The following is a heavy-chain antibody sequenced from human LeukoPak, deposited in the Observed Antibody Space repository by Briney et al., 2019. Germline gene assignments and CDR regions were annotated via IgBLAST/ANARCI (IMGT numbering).Heavy chain of an antibody. D-gene: IGHD3-10*01. CDR3: ATGEAFTASFDF. Sequence: PGGSLRLSCKTSGYTFNIFAITCVRQAPGQGLEWMGWINPHSGNTNSAQKVKGRVTLTTDTSTRAAYMELRSLRSDDTAMYFCATGEAFTASFDFWGQGTLVTVSS. J-gene: IGHJ4*02. V-gene: IGHV1-18*01. CDR1: GYTFNIFA. CDR2: INPHSGNT.